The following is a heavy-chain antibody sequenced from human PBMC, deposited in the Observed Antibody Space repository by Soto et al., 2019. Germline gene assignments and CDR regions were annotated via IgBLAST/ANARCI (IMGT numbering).Heavy chain of an antibody. D-gene: IGHD1-26*01. J-gene: IGHJ4*02. CDR3: ARQAGYSIPFDY. CDR2: IYYSGST. Sequence: SETLSLTCTASGGSISSYYWTWIRQPPGKGLEWIGYIYYSGSTNYNPSLKSRVTISVATSKTQFSLKLSSVTAADTAVYYCARQAGYSIPFDYWGQGTLVTVSS. V-gene: IGHV4-59*08. CDR1: GGSISSYY.